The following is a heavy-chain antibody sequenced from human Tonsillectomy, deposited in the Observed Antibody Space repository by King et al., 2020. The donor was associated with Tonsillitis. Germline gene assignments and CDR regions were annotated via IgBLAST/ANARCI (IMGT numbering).Heavy chain of an antibody. Sequence: VQLVESGGGLVQPGGSLRLSCAASGFTFSSYAMSWDRQAPGKGLEWVSVIYSGGSSTYYADSVKGRYTISRDNSKTTLYLQMNSLSAEDTAVYYCAKDPRVGLWFGELFYFDYWGQGTLVTVSS. V-gene: IGHV3-23*03. J-gene: IGHJ4*02. CDR2: IYSGGSST. D-gene: IGHD3-10*01. CDR3: AKDPRVGLWFGELFYFDY. CDR1: GFTFSSYA.